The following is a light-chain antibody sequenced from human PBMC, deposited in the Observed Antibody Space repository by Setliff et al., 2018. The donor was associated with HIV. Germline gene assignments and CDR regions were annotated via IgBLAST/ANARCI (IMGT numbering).Light chain of an antibody. J-gene: IGLJ2*01. CDR3: SSYTSSSTPV. CDR2: DVT. CDR1: SNDVGAYKY. V-gene: IGLV2-14*03. Sequence: QSVLAQPASVSGSPGQSITVSCTGTSNDVGAYKYVSWYQQHPGKVPKLLIYDVTNRASGVSNRFSGSKSGNTASLTISGLQAEDEADYYCSSYTSSSTPVFGGGTKVNVL.